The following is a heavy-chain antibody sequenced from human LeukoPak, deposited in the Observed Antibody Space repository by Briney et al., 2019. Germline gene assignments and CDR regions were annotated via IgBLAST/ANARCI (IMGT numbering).Heavy chain of an antibody. CDR2: INSDGSST. V-gene: IGHV3-74*01. Sequence: GGFLRLSCAASGFTFSSDWMHWVRQAPGKGLVWVSRINSDGSSTTYADSVKGRFTISRDNAKNTLYLQMNSLRADDTAVYYCARIGSLWLPFDYWGQGTLVTVSS. CDR1: GFTFSSDW. J-gene: IGHJ4*02. CDR3: ARIGSLWLPFDY. D-gene: IGHD6-19*01.